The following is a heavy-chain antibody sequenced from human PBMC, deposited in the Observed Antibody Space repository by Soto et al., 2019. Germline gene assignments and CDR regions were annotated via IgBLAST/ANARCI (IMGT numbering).Heavy chain of an antibody. J-gene: IGHJ6*02. V-gene: IGHV5-51*01. CDR1: GYSFTGYL. CDR2: IYPGDSDT. Sequence: PGESRKISWKGSGYSFTGYLINGVRQMPGKGLEWMGIIYPGDSDTRYSPSFQGQVTISADKSIDTAYLQWRSLKASDTAVYYCARHHGSPGSYFGLDVWGQGTTVTVSS. D-gene: IGHD6-13*01. CDR3: ARHHGSPGSYFGLDV.